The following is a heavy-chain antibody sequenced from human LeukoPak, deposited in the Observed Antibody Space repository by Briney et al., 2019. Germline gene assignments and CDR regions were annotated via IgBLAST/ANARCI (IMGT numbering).Heavy chain of an antibody. CDR2: IYYSGST. CDR1: GGSISSYY. CDR3: ARFNGLQRFDY. V-gene: IGHV4-59*01. D-gene: IGHD4-11*01. J-gene: IGHJ4*02. Sequence: SETLSLTCTVSGGSISSYYGSWIRQPPGKGLEWIGYIYYSGSTNYNPSLKSRVTISVDTSKNQFSLKLSSVTAADTAVYYCARFNGLQRFDYWGQGTLVTVSS.